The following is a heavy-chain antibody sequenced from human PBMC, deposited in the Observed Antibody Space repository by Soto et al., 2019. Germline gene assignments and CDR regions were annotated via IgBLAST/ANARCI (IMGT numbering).Heavy chain of an antibody. Sequence: SVKVSCKASGGTFSSYAISWVRQAPGQGLEWMGGIIPIFGTANYAQKFQGRVTITADESTSTAYMELSSLRSEDTAVYYCARAYYYCSGRHASYYYMDAWRHGTPITVP. CDR2: IIPIFGTA. D-gene: IGHD3-10*01. CDR1: GGTFSSYA. CDR3: ARAYYYCSGRHASYYYMDA. J-gene: IGHJ6*03. V-gene: IGHV1-69*13.